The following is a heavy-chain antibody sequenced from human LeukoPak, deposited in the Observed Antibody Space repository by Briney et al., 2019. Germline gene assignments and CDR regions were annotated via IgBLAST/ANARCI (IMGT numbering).Heavy chain of an antibody. CDR3: ARRRLGYYFDY. J-gene: IGHJ4*02. CDR1: GGSFSGYY. D-gene: IGHD5-24*01. V-gene: IGHV4-34*01. CDR2: INPRGST. Sequence: SETLSLTCGVYGGSFSGYYWSWIRRPPGKGLEWIGEINPRGSTNYNPSLKSRVTISADTSKNQFSLTLNSVTAADTAVYYCARRRLGYYFDYWGQGTLVTVSS.